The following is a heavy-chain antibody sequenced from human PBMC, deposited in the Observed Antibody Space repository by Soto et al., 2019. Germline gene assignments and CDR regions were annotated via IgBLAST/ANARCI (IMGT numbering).Heavy chain of an antibody. CDR1: GFTFSSYA. CDR2: ISGSGGST. CDR3: AKDLGNLVVPAAIPGHFYYYGMDV. J-gene: IGHJ6*02. V-gene: IGHV3-23*01. Sequence: GGSLRLSCAASGFTFSSYAMSWVRQAPGKGLEWVSAISGSGGSTYYADSVKGRFTISRDNSKDTLYLQMNSLRAEDTAVYYCAKDLGNLVVPAAIPGHFYYYGMDVWGQGTTVTVSS. D-gene: IGHD2-2*02.